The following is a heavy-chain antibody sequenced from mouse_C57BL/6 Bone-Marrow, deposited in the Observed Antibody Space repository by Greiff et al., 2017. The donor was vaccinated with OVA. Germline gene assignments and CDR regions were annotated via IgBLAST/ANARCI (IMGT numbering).Heavy chain of an antibody. CDR2: ISAGGSYT. Sequence: EVQRVESGGGLVKPGASLKLSCAASGFTFSSYAMSWVRQTPEKRLEWVATISAGGSYTYYPDNVKGRFTISRDNAKNNLYLQMSHLKSEDTAMYYCARDQEYYGSSCEFAYWGQGTLVTVSA. CDR1: GFTFSSYA. V-gene: IGHV5-4*01. D-gene: IGHD1-1*01. CDR3: ARDQEYYGSSCEFAY. J-gene: IGHJ3*01.